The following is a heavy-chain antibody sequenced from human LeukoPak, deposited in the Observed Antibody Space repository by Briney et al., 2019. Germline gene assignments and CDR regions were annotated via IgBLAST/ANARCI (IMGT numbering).Heavy chain of an antibody. CDR3: AKLGIAVAGGDAFDI. Sequence: GGSLRLSCAASGLTFSNYAMSWVRQAPGKGLEWVSAISGGSTYYADSVKGRFTISRDKPKITLYLQMNSLRAEDTAVYYCAKLGIAVAGGDAFDIWGQGTMVTVSS. D-gene: IGHD6-19*01. CDR2: ISGGST. CDR1: GLTFSNYA. V-gene: IGHV3-23*01. J-gene: IGHJ3*02.